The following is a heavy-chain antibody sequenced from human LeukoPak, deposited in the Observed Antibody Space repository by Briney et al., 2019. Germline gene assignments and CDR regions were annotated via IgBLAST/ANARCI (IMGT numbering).Heavy chain of an antibody. V-gene: IGHV1-18*01. CDR2: ISAYNGNT. J-gene: IGHJ4*02. Sequence: ASVKVSCKASGYTFTSYGISWVRQAPGQGLEWMGWISAYNGNTNYPQKLQGRVTMTTDTSTSTAYMELSSLRSEDTAVYYCATVQKQDYDTTPYYDHWGQGTLVTVSS. CDR3: ATVQKQDYDTTPYYDH. D-gene: IGHD3-22*01. CDR1: GYTFTSYG.